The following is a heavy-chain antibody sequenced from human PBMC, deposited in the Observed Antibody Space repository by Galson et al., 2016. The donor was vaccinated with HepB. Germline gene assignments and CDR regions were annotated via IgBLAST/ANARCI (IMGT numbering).Heavy chain of an antibody. Sequence: SVKVSCKVSADTLNSYAINWMRQAPGQGLEWMGGIIPIFGTTIYAQKFQGRVTITADESTTTAYMELSSLTSEDTAMYYCARAKDDIAVVPASLYQGWFAPWGQGTLVTVSS. CDR1: ADTLNSYA. V-gene: IGHV1-69*13. CDR2: IIPIFGTT. D-gene: IGHD2-2*01. CDR3: ARAKDDIAVVPASLYQGWFAP. J-gene: IGHJ5*02.